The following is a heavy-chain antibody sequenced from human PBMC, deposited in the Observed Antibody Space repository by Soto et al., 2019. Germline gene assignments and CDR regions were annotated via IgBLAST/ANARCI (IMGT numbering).Heavy chain of an antibody. CDR2: IYWDDDK. J-gene: IGHJ4*02. CDR3: AHTRVLLYGYNYGSLDY. V-gene: IGHV2-5*02. CDR1: GFSLSTRGVG. D-gene: IGHD5-12*01. Sequence: SGPTLVNPTQTLTLTCNFSGFSLSTRGVGVGWIRQPPGKALEWLALIYWDDDKRYSPSLKSRLTITKDTSKNQVVLTMTNMDPVDTATYYCAHTRVLLYGYNYGSLDYWGQGILVTVSS.